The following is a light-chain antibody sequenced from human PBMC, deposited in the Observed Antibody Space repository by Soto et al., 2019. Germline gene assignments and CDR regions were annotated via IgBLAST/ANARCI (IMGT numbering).Light chain of an antibody. CDR3: SSHAGSNNPFV. Sequence: QSALTQPRSVSGSPGQSVTISCTGTSSDVGGYTSVSWYQQYPGKAPKLIIYDVSQRPSGVPDRFSGSKSGNTASLTISGLRAEDEADYYCSSHAGSNNPFVFGTGTKLTVL. CDR2: DVS. V-gene: IGLV2-11*01. CDR1: SSDVGGYTS. J-gene: IGLJ1*01.